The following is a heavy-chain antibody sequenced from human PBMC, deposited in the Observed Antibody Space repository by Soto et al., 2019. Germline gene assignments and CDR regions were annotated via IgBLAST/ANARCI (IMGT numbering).Heavy chain of an antibody. V-gene: IGHV3-23*01. CDR2: ISGSGGST. CDR3: AKGASTKTGTTKNWFDP. Sequence: GESLKISCAASGFTFSSYAMSWVRQAPGKGLEWVSAISGSGGSTYYADSVKGRFTISRDNSKNTLYLQMNSLRAEDTAVYYCAKGASTKTGTTKNWFDPWGQGTLVTVSS. CDR1: GFTFSSYA. J-gene: IGHJ5*02. D-gene: IGHD1-1*01.